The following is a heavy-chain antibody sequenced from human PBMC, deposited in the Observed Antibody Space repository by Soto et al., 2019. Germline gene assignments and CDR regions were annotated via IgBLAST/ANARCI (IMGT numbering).Heavy chain of an antibody. CDR1: GGSFSTYY. D-gene: IGHD3-9*01. CDR2: INHSGSN. CDR3: ARGGSNDWQVAFDI. V-gene: IGHV4-34*01. J-gene: IGHJ3*02. Sequence: RLQQWGAGLLKPSETLSLTCVVSGGSFSTYYYNWIRQSPGKGLEWIGEINHSGSNNYSPSLKSRVTMSLDTSKNQFSLKLTSVTAADTAVYYCARGGSNDWQVAFDIWGQGTMVTVSS.